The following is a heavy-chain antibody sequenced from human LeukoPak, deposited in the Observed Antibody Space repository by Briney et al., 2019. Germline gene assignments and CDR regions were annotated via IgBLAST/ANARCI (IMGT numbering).Heavy chain of an antibody. CDR2: IYHSGST. J-gene: IGHJ6*03. CDR3: ARGGDFDSGMDV. V-gene: IGHV4-30-2*01. CDR1: GGSISSGGYY. D-gene: IGHD3-9*01. Sequence: SETLSFTCTVSGGSISSGGYYWSWIRQPPGKGLEWIGYIYHSGSTYYNPSLKSRVTISVDRSKNQFSLKLSSVTAADTAVYYCARGGDFDSGMDVWGKGTTVTVSS.